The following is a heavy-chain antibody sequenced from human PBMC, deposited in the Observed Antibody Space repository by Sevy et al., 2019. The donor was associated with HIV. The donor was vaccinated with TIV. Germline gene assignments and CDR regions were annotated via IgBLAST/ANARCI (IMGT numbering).Heavy chain of an antibody. CDR2: IYHSGST. Sequence: SETLSLTCAVSGYSISSGYYWGWIRQPPGKGLEGIGSIYHSGSTYYNPSLKSRDTISVDTSKNQFSLKLSSVTAADTAVYYCARDGRGSGSYYLQGNWFDPWGQGTLVTVSS. CDR3: ARDGRGSGSYYLQGNWFDP. CDR1: GYSISSGYY. D-gene: IGHD3-10*01. J-gene: IGHJ5*02. V-gene: IGHV4-38-2*02.